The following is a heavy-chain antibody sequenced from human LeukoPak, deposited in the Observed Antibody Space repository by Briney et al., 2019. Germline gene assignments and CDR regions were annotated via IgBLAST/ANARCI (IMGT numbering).Heavy chain of an antibody. CDR1: GGSTSNSF. Sequence: SETLSLTCTVSGGSTSNSFWSWIRQPAGKGLEWIGRIYTDGSTNSNPSLRSRLTMSLDTSKNQFSLKLTSVTAADTAVYFCARAPSVCGGTCAFDYWGQGTLVTVSS. CDR2: IYTDGST. V-gene: IGHV4-4*07. D-gene: IGHD2-15*01. CDR3: ARAPSVCGGTCAFDY. J-gene: IGHJ4*02.